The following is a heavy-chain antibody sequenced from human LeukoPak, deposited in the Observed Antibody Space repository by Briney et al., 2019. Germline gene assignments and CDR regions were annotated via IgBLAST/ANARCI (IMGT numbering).Heavy chain of an antibody. Sequence: GESLKISCKGSGYSFTSYWIGWVRQMPGKGLEWMGIIYPGDSDTRYSPSFQGQVTISADKSISTAYLRWSSLKASDTAMYYCARSRGRPRDYFDYWGQGTLVTVSS. J-gene: IGHJ4*02. CDR3: ARSRGRPRDYFDY. CDR1: GYSFTSYW. V-gene: IGHV5-51*01. CDR2: IYPGDSDT.